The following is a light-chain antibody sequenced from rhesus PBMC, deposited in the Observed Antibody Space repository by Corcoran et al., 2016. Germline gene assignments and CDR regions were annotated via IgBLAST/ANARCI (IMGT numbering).Light chain of an antibody. J-gene: IGKJ2*01. CDR2: VAS. V-gene: IGKV3-31*02. CDR1: QSVSSY. Sequence: EIVMTQSPATLSLSPGERATLSCRASQSVSSYLAWYQQKPGQAPRPLLYVASSRATGIPDRFRGSGSGTDFTLTISSLEPGDFAVYYCQETSNLYSFGQGTKVEIK. CDR3: QETSNLYS.